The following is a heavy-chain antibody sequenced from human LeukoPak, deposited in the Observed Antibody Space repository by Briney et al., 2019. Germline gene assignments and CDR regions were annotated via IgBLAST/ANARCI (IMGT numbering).Heavy chain of an antibody. CDR2: INPSGGST. V-gene: IGHV1-46*01. CDR3: ARVGYNWNYRWPGATGYFDY. J-gene: IGHJ4*02. D-gene: IGHD1-7*01. CDR1: GYTFTSYY. Sequence: ASVKVSCKASGYTFTSYYMHWVRQAPGQGLEWMGIINPSGGSTSYAQKFQGRVTMTRDTSTSTVYMELSSLRSEDTAVYYCARVGYNWNYRWPGATGYFDYWGQGTLVTVSS.